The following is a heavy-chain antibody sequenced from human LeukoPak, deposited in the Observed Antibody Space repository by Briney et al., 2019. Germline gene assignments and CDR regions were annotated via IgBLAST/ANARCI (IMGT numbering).Heavy chain of an antibody. Sequence: SETLPLTCAVYGGSFSGYYWSWIRQPPGKGLEWIGEINHSGSTNYNPSLKSRVTISVDTSKNQFSLKLSSVTAADTAVYYCARGPPDIVVVPAADDGVGDYYFDYWGQGTLVTVSS. D-gene: IGHD2-2*01. CDR3: ARGPPDIVVVPAADDGVGDYYFDY. J-gene: IGHJ4*02. CDR1: GGSFSGYY. V-gene: IGHV4-34*01. CDR2: INHSGST.